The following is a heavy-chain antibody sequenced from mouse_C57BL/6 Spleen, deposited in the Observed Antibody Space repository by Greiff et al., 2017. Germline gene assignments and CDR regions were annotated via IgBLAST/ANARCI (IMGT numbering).Heavy chain of an antibody. CDR1: GYTFTSYW. Sequence: QVQLQQPGAELVRPGSSVKLSCKASGYTFTSYWMHWVKQRPIQGLEWIGNIDPSDSETHYNQKFKDKATLTVDKSSSTAYMQLSSLPSEDSAVDYCARSGDYGAMDYWGQGTSVTVSS. CDR2: IDPSDSET. V-gene: IGHV1-52*01. CDR3: ARSGDYGAMDY. D-gene: IGHD3-1*01. J-gene: IGHJ4*01.